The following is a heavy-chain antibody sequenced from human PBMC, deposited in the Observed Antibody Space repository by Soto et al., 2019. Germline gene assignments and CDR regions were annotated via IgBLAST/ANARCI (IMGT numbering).Heavy chain of an antibody. CDR2: INYGGTT. Sequence: SETLSLGCDVYGGSFSVYYWTWIRQPPGKGLEWIGEINYGGTTNYNPSLKSRVTMSIDTSKNQFSLRLTSVTAADTAVYYCARGPSTTLGYLETPPPRRVFWFDPWGQGTLVTVSS. J-gene: IGHJ5*02. CDR1: GGSFSVYY. V-gene: IGHV4-34*01. D-gene: IGHD3-9*01. CDR3: ARGPSTTLGYLETPPPRRVFWFDP.